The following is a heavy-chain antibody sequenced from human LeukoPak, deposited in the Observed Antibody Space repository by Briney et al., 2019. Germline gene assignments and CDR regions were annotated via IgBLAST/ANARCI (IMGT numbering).Heavy chain of an antibody. CDR2: INPNSGGT. Sequence: GASVKVSCKASGYTFTGYYMHWVRQAPGQGLEWMGWINPNSGGTNYAQKFQGRVTMTRDTSISTAYMELSRLRSDDTAVYYCARGSRGWSPSRGSSWFDPWGQGTLVTVSS. CDR1: GYTFTGYY. V-gene: IGHV1-2*02. D-gene: IGHD6-19*01. J-gene: IGHJ5*02. CDR3: ARGSRGWSPSRGSSWFDP.